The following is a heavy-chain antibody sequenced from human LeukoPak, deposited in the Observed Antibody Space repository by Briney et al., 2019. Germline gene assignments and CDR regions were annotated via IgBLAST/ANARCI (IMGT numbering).Heavy chain of an antibody. CDR2: IGRSGSAI. CDR3: AKEGSIFGVVIRPYYFDY. CDR1: GFTLSDYY. D-gene: IGHD3-3*01. V-gene: IGHV3-11*04. Sequence: GGSLRLSCAASGFTLSDYYMSWVRQAPGKGLEWVSYIGRSGSAIYYADSVKGRFTISRDNAKNSLYLQMNSLRAEDTAVYYCAKEGSIFGVVIRPYYFDYWGQGTLVTVSS. J-gene: IGHJ4*02.